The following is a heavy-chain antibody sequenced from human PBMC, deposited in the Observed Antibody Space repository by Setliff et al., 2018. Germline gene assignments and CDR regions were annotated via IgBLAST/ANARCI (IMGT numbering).Heavy chain of an antibody. CDR1: GGFVSSYY. CDR2: IYYSGST. J-gene: IGHJ5*02. CDR3: ARLSHAYYYGSGSYFGFDP. Sequence: KASETLSLTCTISGGFVSSYYWSWIRQPPGKGLEWIGYIYYSGSTNYNPSLKSRVTISLDTSKTQFSLKLSSVTAADTAVYYCARLSHAYYYGSGSYFGFDPWGQGTLVTVSS. V-gene: IGHV4-59*08. D-gene: IGHD3-10*01.